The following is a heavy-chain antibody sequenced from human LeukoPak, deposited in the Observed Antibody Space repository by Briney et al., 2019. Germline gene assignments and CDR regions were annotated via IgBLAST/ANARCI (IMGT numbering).Heavy chain of an antibody. J-gene: IGHJ4*02. Sequence: SVKVSCKASGGTLSSYAISWVRQAPGQGLEWMGGIIPIFGTANYAQKFQGRVTITADKSTSTAYMELSSLRSEDTAVYYCARSYYDILTGYHDYYFDYWGQGTLVTVSS. V-gene: IGHV1-69*06. CDR2: IIPIFGTA. D-gene: IGHD3-9*01. CDR3: ARSYYDILTGYHDYYFDY. CDR1: GGTLSSYA.